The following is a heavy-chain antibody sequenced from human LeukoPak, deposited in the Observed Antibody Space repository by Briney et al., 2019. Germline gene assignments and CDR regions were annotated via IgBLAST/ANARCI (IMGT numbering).Heavy chain of an antibody. CDR2: IYSGGIT. Sequence: GGSLRLSCAASGFTVSSSPINWVRQAPGRGLELVSVIYSGGITFYADSVKGRFTISRHNSENTLYLQMNSLSADDTAVYYCARLMGSGWFDPWGQGTLVTVFS. CDR3: ARLMGSGWFDP. J-gene: IGHJ5*02. D-gene: IGHD1-26*01. V-gene: IGHV3-53*04. CDR1: GFTVSSSP.